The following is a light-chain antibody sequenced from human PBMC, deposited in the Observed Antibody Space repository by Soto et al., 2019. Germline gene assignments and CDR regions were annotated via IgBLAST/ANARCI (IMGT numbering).Light chain of an antibody. CDR2: DVN. CDR3: FSKISGFVYG. Sequence: QPSSLSGAVGQAITISFSGPNTDLGVYGYVSWYQHHPGKAPKLLIYDVNNRPSGISDRFSGSKSGDTASLTISGLQAEDEADYFCFSKISGFVYGFGTGTKVTVL. V-gene: IGLV2-14*01. CDR1: NTDLGVYGY. J-gene: IGLJ1*01.